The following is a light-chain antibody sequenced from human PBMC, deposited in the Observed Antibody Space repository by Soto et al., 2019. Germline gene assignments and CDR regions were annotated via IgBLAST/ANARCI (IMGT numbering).Light chain of an antibody. Sequence: QSVLTQPASVSGSPGQSITISCTGTSSDVGGYNYVSWYQQHPGKAPKLMIYDVSNRPSGVSNRFSGSKSGNTASLTISGLQAEDEAYYYSSSYTSSSTLVVFGGGTQLTVL. CDR1: SSDVGGYNY. V-gene: IGLV2-14*01. J-gene: IGLJ2*01. CDR2: DVS. CDR3: SSYTSSSTLVV.